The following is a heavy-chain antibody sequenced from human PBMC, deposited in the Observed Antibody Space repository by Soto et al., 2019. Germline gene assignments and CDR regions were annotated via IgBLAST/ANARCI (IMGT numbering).Heavy chain of an antibody. CDR2: LDPYETGI. D-gene: IGHD2-21*01. Sequence: EVQLVESGGGLVQPGGSLRLSRAASGFAFSSYWMHWVRQAPGKGLVWVSRLDPYETGINYADSVKGRFTISRDNAMNALYLQMNSLRAEDTAVYYCTSDTLGDRVSWGQGTLVTVSS. CDR1: GFAFSSYW. J-gene: IGHJ5*02. V-gene: IGHV3-74*01. CDR3: TSDTLGDRVS.